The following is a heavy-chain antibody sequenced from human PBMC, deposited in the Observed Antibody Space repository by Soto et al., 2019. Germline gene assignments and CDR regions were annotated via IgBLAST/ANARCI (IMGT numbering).Heavy chain of an antibody. CDR1: GGSISTYY. V-gene: IGHV4-59*01. CDR3: AREVGSGYDLDHFDY. Sequence: NPSETLSLTCTVSGGSISTYYWSWIRQSPGKGLEWIGFIYYTGSTNHNPSLKSRVTISVDTSKNQFSLKLSSVTAADTAIYYCAREVGSGYDLDHFDYWGQGTLVTVSS. J-gene: IGHJ4*02. CDR2: IYYTGST. D-gene: IGHD5-12*01.